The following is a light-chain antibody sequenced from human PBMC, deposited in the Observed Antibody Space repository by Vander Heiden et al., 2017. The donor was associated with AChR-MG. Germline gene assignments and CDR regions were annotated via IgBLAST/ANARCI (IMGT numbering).Light chain of an antibody. CDR3: LQDDNLPLT. V-gene: IGKV1-33*01. J-gene: IGKJ4*01. CDR2: DAS. CDR1: QDISNY. Sequence: DTQITQPPSPLSASAGARVTITCQASQDISNYLNWYQQKPGKAPKLLIYDASNVETGVPSRFSGSGSGTDFTFTISSLQPEDIATYYCLQDDNLPLTFGAGTKVEIK.